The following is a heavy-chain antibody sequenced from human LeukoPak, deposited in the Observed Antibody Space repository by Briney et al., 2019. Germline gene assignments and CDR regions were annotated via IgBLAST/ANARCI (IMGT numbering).Heavy chain of an antibody. CDR1: GFTFSSYA. J-gene: IGHJ4*02. CDR3: AVRYCSSTSCIDY. Sequence: GGSLRLSCAASGFTFSSYAMSWVRQAPGKGLEWVSAISGSGGSTYYADSVKGRFTISRDSSKNTLYLQMNSLRAEDTAVYYCAVRYCSSTSCIDYWGQGTLVTVSS. D-gene: IGHD2-2*01. V-gene: IGHV3-23*01. CDR2: ISGSGGST.